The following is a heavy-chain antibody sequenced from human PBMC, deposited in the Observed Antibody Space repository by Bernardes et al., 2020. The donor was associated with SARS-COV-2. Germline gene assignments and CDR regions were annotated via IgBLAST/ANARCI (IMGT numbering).Heavy chain of an antibody. V-gene: IGHV3-23*01. Sequence: GGSLRLSCATSGITFTSSDMAWVRQAPGKGLEWVSTISAISNTHYADPVKGRFTISRDDAKSTLYLQMNSLRAEDTAVYYCAKGRDSGYLVPFDYWGQGTLVTVSS. J-gene: IGHJ4*02. CDR1: GITFTSSD. CDR3: AKGRDSGYLVPFDY. D-gene: IGHD3-22*01. CDR2: ISAISNT.